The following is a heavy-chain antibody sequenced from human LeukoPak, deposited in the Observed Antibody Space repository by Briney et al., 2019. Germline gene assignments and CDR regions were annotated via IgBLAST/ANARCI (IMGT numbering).Heavy chain of an antibody. CDR1: GYSFTSYW. CDR3: ARRTDRGWKWFDP. D-gene: IGHD6-19*01. V-gene: IGHV5-51*01. J-gene: IGHJ5*02. Sequence: GDSLKISCNASGYSFTSYWICWVRQMPGKRLEWMGVIHPGEYKRRYSPSFEGQVTISADKSISTAYLQWSSLKASDTAMYYCARRTDRGWKWFDPWGQGTLVTVSS. CDR2: IHPGEYKR.